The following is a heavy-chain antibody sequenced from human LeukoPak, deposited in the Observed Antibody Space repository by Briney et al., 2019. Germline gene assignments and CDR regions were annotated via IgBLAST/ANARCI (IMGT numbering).Heavy chain of an antibody. D-gene: IGHD6-19*01. Sequence: ASVKVSCKASGYTFTGYYMHWVRQAPGQGLEWMGRINPNSGGTNYAQKFQGRVTMTRETSLSTAYMELSRLRSDDTAVYYCASRVESSGWYDLDYWGQGNLVTVSS. V-gene: IGHV1-2*06. J-gene: IGHJ4*02. CDR3: ASRVESSGWYDLDY. CDR1: GYTFTGYY. CDR2: INPNSGGT.